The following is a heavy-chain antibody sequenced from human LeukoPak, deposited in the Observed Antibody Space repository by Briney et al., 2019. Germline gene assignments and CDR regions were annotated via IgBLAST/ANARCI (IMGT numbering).Heavy chain of an antibody. CDR3: AKDKLPLDY. CDR1: GFTVSTNY. J-gene: IGHJ4*02. D-gene: IGHD4-23*01. Sequence: PGGSLRLSCAASGFTVSTNYMTWVGQAPGKGLEWVALIYFGGSTYYADSVKGRFTISRDNSKNTLYLQMNSLRAEDTAVYYCAKDKLPLDYWGQGTLVTVSS. V-gene: IGHV3-53*01. CDR2: IYFGGST.